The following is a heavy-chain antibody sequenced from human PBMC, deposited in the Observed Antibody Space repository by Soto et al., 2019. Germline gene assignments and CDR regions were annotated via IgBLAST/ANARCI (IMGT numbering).Heavy chain of an antibody. CDR1: AYTFTSYH. V-gene: IGHV1-18*04. Sequence: QAQLEQSGPEVKRPGASLKVSCKASAYTFTSYHISWVRQAPGQGLEWIGWINAFDDDTNYSQKFQDRVTMTAHRSTDTAYLDLWSLGSDDTAIYYCARNLYGRAFDIWGQGTMVTVSS. J-gene: IGHJ3*02. D-gene: IGHD2-8*01. CDR3: ARNLYGRAFDI. CDR2: INAFDDDT.